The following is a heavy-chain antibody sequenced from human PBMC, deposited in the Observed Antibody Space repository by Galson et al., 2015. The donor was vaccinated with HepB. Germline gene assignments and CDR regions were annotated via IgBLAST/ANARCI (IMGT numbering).Heavy chain of an antibody. CDR3: ARDNPREGWAVAGTVYYAMDV. CDR1: GFTFSDYY. V-gene: IGHV3-11*05. D-gene: IGHD6-19*01. J-gene: IGHJ6*02. Sequence: SLRLSCAASGFTFSDYYMSWIRQAPGKGLEWVSYISSSSSYTNYADSVKGRFTISRDNAKNSLYLQMNSLRVEDTAVYYCARDNPREGWAVAGTVYYAMDVWGQGTTVTVSS. CDR2: ISSSSSYT.